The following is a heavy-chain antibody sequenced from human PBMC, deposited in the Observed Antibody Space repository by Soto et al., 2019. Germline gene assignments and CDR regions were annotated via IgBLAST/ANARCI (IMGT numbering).Heavy chain of an antibody. D-gene: IGHD3-22*01. CDR1: GFTFSSYA. CDR3: AKSLTSGYYPNYY. CDR2: ISGSGGST. J-gene: IGHJ4*02. Sequence: GGSLRLSCAASGFTFSSYAMSWVRQAPGKGLEWVSAISGSGGSTYSADSVKGWFTISRDNSKNTLYLQMNSLRAEDTAVYYCAKSLTSGYYPNYYWGQGTLVTVSS. V-gene: IGHV3-23*01.